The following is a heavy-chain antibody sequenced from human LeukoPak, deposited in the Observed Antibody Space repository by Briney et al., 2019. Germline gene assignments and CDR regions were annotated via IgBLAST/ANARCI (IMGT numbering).Heavy chain of an antibody. Sequence: GESLKISCKGSVYSFASSWIGWVRQMPGKGLEWMGIIYPDDSDTRYSPSFEGQITISVDKSISTAYLQWSSLKASDTAVYYCARHGHCTNGVCYSNYYYHMDVWGKGTTVTVSS. CDR3: ARHGHCTNGVCYSNYYYHMDV. D-gene: IGHD2-8*01. V-gene: IGHV5-51*01. CDR1: VYSFASSW. J-gene: IGHJ6*03. CDR2: IYPDDSDT.